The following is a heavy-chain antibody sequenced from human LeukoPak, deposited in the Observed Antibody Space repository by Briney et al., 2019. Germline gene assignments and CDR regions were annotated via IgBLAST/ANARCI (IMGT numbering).Heavy chain of an antibody. Sequence: ASEKVSFTASGYTFTTYAIHWVRQAPGQGLEWMGWITTSGGTNYPQKFQGRAAITWHTSITTAYMDLSRLTADDTAVYYCARDRYGDGFDHLDYWGQGALVTVSS. J-gene: IGHJ4*02. CDR1: GYTFTTYA. CDR2: ITTSGGT. D-gene: IGHD5-24*01. V-gene: IGHV1-2*02. CDR3: ARDRYGDGFDHLDY.